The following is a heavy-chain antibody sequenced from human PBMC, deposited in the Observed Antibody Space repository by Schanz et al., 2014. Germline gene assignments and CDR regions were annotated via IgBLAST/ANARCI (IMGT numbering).Heavy chain of an antibody. J-gene: IGHJ3*02. D-gene: IGHD6-19*01. CDR1: GFSFSGFA. V-gene: IGHV3-30*04. CDR2: VSHDGFTK. CDR3: ATDYSGGGCHI. Sequence: QVQLEESGGGVVQPGGSLRLSCVASGFSFSGFAVHWVRQAPGKGLEWVSIVSHDGFTKHYADSVRGRFTLSRDNSKNTVYLQMNSLRAEATALYCCATDYSGGGCHIWGQGTMVTVSS.